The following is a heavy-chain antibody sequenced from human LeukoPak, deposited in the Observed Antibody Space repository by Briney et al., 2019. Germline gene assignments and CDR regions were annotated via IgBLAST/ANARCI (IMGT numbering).Heavy chain of an antibody. D-gene: IGHD5-18*01. J-gene: IGHJ4*02. V-gene: IGHV1-69*06. CDR2: IIPIFSTA. Sequence: SVKVSCKASGGTFSSYAISWVRQAPGQGLEWMGGIIPIFSTANYAQKFQGRVTITADKSTSTAYMELSSLRSEDTAVYYCARADLYSYGYGYWGQGTLVTVSS. CDR1: GGTFSSYA. CDR3: ARADLYSYGYGY.